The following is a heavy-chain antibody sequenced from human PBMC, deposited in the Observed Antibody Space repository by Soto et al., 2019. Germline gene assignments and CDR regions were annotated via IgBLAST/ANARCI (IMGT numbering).Heavy chain of an antibody. CDR3: TVHRPTYYDFWSGLAGFDP. D-gene: IGHD3-3*01. CDR1: GFTFSGSA. CDR2: IRSKANSYAT. Sequence: PVGSLRLSCAASGFTFSGSAMHWVRQASGKGLEWVGRIRSKANSYATAYAASVKGRFTISRDDSKNTAYLQMNSLKTEDTAVYYCTVHRPTYYDFWSGLAGFDPWGQGTLVTVSS. V-gene: IGHV3-73*01. J-gene: IGHJ5*02.